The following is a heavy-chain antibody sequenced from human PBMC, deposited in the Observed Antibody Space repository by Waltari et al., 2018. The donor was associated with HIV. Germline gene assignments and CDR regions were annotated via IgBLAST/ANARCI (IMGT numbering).Heavy chain of an antibody. CDR2: ISWNSDII. J-gene: IGHJ6*02. V-gene: IGHV3-9*01. D-gene: IGHD2-2*01. CDR1: GFNLDHYA. Sequence: EMQLVESGGGLVQPGRYLTLSCAASGFNLDHYAMYWVLQAPGKGLEWVSGISWNSDIIGYADSVKGRFTISRDNAKNSLYLQMNSLGAEDTALYYCAKDAASIHYYGMDVWGQGTTVTVS. CDR3: AKDAASIHYYGMDV.